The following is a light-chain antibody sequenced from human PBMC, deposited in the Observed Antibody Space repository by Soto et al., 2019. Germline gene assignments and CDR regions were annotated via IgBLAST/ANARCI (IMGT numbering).Light chain of an antibody. CDR2: DVS. J-gene: IGLJ2*01. CDR1: SSDVGGYNY. V-gene: IGLV2-14*01. Sequence: QSALTQPASVSGSPGQSITISCTGTSSDVGGYNYVSWYQQHPGKAPKLMIYDVSNRPSGVSNRFSGSKSGNTASLTISGLEAEDEADYYCSSYTRSRTLEIGRETKLTV. CDR3: SSYTRSRTLE.